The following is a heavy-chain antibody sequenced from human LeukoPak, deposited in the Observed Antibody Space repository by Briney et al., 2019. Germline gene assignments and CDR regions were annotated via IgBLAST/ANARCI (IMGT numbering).Heavy chain of an antibody. Sequence: SETLSLTRAVYGGSFSGYYWSWIRQPPGKGLEWIGEINHSGSTNYNPSLKSRVTISVDTSKNQFSLKLSSVTAADTAVYYCARGPVWGSSVDYWGQGALVTVSS. V-gene: IGHV4-34*01. J-gene: IGHJ4*02. CDR1: GGSFSGYY. D-gene: IGHD3-16*01. CDR3: ARGPVWGSSVDY. CDR2: INHSGST.